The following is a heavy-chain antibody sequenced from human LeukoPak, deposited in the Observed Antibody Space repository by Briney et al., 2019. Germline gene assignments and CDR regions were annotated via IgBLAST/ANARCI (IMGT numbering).Heavy chain of an antibody. V-gene: IGHV3-11*04. CDR1: GFTFSDYY. D-gene: IGHD2-15*01. Sequence: GGSLRLSCAASGFTFSDYYMSWIRQAPGKGLEWVSYISSSGSTIYYADSVKGRFTISRDNAKNSLYLQMNSLRAEDTAVYYCARDRPMGCSGGSCHSLVYWGQGTLVTVSS. J-gene: IGHJ4*02. CDR2: ISSSGSTI. CDR3: ARDRPMGCSGGSCHSLVY.